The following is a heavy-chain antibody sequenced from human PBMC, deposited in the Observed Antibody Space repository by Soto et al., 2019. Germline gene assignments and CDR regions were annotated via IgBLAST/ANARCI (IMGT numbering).Heavy chain of an antibody. Sequence: PGGSLRLSCAASGFTFSSYGMSWVRQAPGKGLEWVSAISGSGVSTYYADSVKGRFTISRDNSKNTLYLQMNGLRAEDTAVYYCAKDNDYYGSGRPNWLDPWGPGTMITVSS. V-gene: IGHV3-23*01. CDR3: AKDNDYYGSGRPNWLDP. D-gene: IGHD3-10*01. J-gene: IGHJ5*02. CDR2: ISGSGVST. CDR1: GFTFSSYG.